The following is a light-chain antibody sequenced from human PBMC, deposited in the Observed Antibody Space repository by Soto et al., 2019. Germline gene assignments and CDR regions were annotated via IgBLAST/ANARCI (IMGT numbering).Light chain of an antibody. J-gene: IGKJ3*01. CDR1: QSVSTY. V-gene: IGKV3-11*01. CDR3: QQRSNWPT. CDR2: DAS. Sequence: EIVLTQSPATLSLSPGERATHSCRASQSVSTYLAWYQQKPGQAPTLLIYDASTRATGIPARCSGSGSGTDFTHTISSLEPEDFAVYYCQQRSNWPTFGPGTKVDIK.